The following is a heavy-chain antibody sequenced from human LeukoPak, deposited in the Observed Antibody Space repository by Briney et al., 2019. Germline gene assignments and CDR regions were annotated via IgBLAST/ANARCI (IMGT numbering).Heavy chain of an antibody. J-gene: IGHJ5*02. CDR1: GFDLNTYE. V-gene: IGHV3-48*03. CDR2: ITISGHTK. CDR3: ARGDPHADL. Sequence: PGGSLRLSCAASGFDLNTYEMNWVRQAPGKELEWIADITISGHTKNYADSVKGRFTISRDNAGTSLYLQMNSLRVEDTGVYYCARGDPHADLWGQGTLVTVSS.